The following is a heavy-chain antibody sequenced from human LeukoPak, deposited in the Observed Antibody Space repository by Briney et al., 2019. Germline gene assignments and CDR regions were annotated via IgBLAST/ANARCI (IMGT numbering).Heavy chain of an antibody. CDR1: GGSFSGYY. CDR3: ARHSSWYYYNTHLSYYFDY. Sequence: SETLSLTCAVYGGSFSGYYWSWIRQPPGKGLERIGEINHSGSTNYNPSLKSRVTISVDTSKNQFSLKLSSVTAADTAVYYCARHSSWYYYNTHLSYYFDYWGQGTLVTVSS. D-gene: IGHD6-13*01. CDR2: INHSGST. J-gene: IGHJ4*02. V-gene: IGHV4-34*01.